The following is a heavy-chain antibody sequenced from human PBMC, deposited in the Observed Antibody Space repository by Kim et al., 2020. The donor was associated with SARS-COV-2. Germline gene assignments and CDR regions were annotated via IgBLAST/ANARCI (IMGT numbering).Heavy chain of an antibody. CDR3: AAITMVRGVIDAPFDY. CDR1: GGSISSSSYY. D-gene: IGHD3-10*01. V-gene: IGHV4-39*01. CDR2: IYYSGST. J-gene: IGHJ4*02. Sequence: SETLSLTCTVSGGSISSSSYYWGWIRQPPGKGLEWIGSIYYSGSTYYNPSLKSRVTISVDTSKNQFSLKLSSVTAADTAVYYCAAITMVRGVIDAPFDYWGQGTLVTVSS.